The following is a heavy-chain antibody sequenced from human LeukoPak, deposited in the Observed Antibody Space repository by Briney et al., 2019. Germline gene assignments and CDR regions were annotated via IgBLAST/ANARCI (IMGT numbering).Heavy chain of an antibody. J-gene: IGHJ4*02. CDR1: GGSFSGYY. Sequence: SETLSLTCAVYGGSFSGYYWSWIRQPPGKGLEWIGEINHSGSTNYNPSLKSRVTISVDTSKNQFSLKLSSVAAADTAVYYWARQERWLQLGYWGQGTLVSVSS. CDR2: INHSGST. D-gene: IGHD5-24*01. V-gene: IGHV4-34*01. CDR3: ARQERWLQLGY.